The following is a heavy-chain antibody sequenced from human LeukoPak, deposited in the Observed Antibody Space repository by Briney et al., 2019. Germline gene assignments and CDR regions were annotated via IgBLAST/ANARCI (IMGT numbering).Heavy chain of an antibody. V-gene: IGHV3-23*01. Sequence: PGGSLRLSCAASGFTFSSYAMSWVRQAPGKGLEGVSAISGSGGSTYYADSVKGRFTISRDNSKNTLYLQMNSLRAADTAVYYCARFYANEWELPHWGQGTLVTVSS. CDR3: ARFYANEWELPH. D-gene: IGHD1-26*01. J-gene: IGHJ4*02. CDR1: GFTFSSYA. CDR2: ISGSGGST.